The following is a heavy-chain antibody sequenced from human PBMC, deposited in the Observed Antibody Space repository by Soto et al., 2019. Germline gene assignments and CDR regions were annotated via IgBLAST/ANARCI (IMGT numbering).Heavy chain of an antibody. J-gene: IGHJ4*02. Sequence: SETLSLTCTVSGGSISSSSYYWGWIRQPPGKGLEWIGSIYYSGSTYYNPSLKSRVTISVDTSKNQFSLKLSSVTAADTAVYYCATHSSGWYFFRYWGQGTLVTVSS. D-gene: IGHD6-19*01. CDR2: IYYSGST. CDR1: GGSISSSSYY. CDR3: ATHSSGWYFFRY. V-gene: IGHV4-39*01.